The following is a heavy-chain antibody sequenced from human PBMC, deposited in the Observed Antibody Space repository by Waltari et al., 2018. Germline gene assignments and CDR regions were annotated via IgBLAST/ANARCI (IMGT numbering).Heavy chain of an antibody. D-gene: IGHD6-25*01. CDR3: ASDSTGTFDY. V-gene: IGHV3-7*01. CDR1: GFTFVAYC. J-gene: IGHJ4*02. CDR2: IKQDGSEK. Sequence: EVQRVESGGGLVQPGGSLRPSCAPSGFTFVAYCMCWVRQAPGKGLEWVANIKQDGSEKYYVDSVKSRFTISRDNAKNSLYLQMSSLRAEDTAVYYCASDSTGTFDYWGQGTLVTVSS.